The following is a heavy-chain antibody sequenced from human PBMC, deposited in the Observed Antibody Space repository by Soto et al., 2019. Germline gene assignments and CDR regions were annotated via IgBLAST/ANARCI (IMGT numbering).Heavy chain of an antibody. Sequence: EVQLLESGGGLVQPGGSLRLSCVGSGFTFINYAMNWVRQTPGKGLEWVSTISGGGDRTFDADTVKGRFTISRDNSKNPVNLQMNSLRADDTAVYYCARKVLGSTSRPYWWYFDLWGRGTLVTVSS. CDR3: ARKVLGSTSRPYWWYFDL. D-gene: IGHD2-2*01. J-gene: IGHJ2*01. V-gene: IGHV3-23*01. CDR1: GFTFINYA. CDR2: ISGGGDRT.